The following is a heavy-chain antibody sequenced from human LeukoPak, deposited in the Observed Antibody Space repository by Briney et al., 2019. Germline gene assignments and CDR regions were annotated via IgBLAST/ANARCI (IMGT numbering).Heavy chain of an antibody. CDR1: GFTFTSYS. CDR2: ISTSGTYI. J-gene: IGHJ4*02. V-gene: IGHV3-21*01. D-gene: IGHD5-24*01. Sequence: GGSLRLSRAASGFTFTSYSMNWVRQAPGKGLEWVSSISTSGTYIYYADSVKGRFTISRDNAKNSLDLQMDSLRAEDTAVYYCARGRDGYNGDYWGQGTLVTVSS. CDR3: ARGRDGYNGDY.